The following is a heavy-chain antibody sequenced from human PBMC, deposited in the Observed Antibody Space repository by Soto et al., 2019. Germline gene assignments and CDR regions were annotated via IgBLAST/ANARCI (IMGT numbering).Heavy chain of an antibody. V-gene: IGHV4-31*03. CDR3: ARVVDGSGSYYFQH. J-gene: IGHJ1*01. CDR2: IYYSGRT. CDR1: GDSISSGGYY. Sequence: QVQLQESGPGLVKPSQTLSLTCTVSGDSISSGGYYWSWIRQHPGKGLEWIGYIYYSGRTCYSPSLKSRVPISVDTSKNQFSLKMSSVTAADTAVYYCARVVDGSGSYYFQHWGQGTLVTVSS. D-gene: IGHD3-10*01.